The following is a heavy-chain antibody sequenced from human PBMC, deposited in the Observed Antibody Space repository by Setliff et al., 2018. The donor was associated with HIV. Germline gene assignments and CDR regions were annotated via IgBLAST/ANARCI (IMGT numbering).Heavy chain of an antibody. CDR1: DDSLSRSDFY. D-gene: IGHD2-15*01. CDR3: ARDPNCSGGSCYGY. V-gene: IGHV4-39*07. J-gene: IGHJ4*02. Sequence: SETLSLTCTVTDDSLSRSDFYWAWIRQPPEKGLEWVASIYDTGDTHYNPSLKSRVTISRDMSKNQFSLRAEDTAVYYCARDPNCSGGSCYGYWGQGTLVTVSS. CDR2: IYDTGDT.